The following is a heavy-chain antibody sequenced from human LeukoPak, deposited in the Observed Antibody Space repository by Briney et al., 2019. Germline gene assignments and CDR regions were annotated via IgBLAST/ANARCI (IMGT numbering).Heavy chain of an antibody. D-gene: IGHD6-13*01. CDR2: ISSSGSTI. Sequence: GGSLRLSCAASGFTFNSYEMNWVRQAPGKGLEWVTYISSSGSTIYYADSVKGRFTISRDNAKNSLYLQMNSLRAEDTAVYYCARDGRDSSSWYSPFDYWGQATLVTVSS. V-gene: IGHV3-48*03. CDR3: ARDGRDSSSWYSPFDY. J-gene: IGHJ4*02. CDR1: GFTFNSYE.